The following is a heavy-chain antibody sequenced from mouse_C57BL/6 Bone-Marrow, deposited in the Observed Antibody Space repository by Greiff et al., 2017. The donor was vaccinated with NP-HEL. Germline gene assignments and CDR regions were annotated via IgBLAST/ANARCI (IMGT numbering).Heavy chain of an antibody. J-gene: IGHJ4*01. CDR3: ARAKDYGNYAFYYYAMDY. V-gene: IGHV3-8*01. D-gene: IGHD2-1*01. CDR2: ISYSGST. Sequence: EVQLQQSGPGLAKPSQTLSLTCSVTGYSITSDYWNWIRKFPGNKLEYMGYISYSGSTYYNPSLKSRISITRDTSKNQYYLQLNSVTTEDTATYYCARAKDYGNYAFYYYAMDYWGQGTSVTVSS. CDR1: GYSITSDY.